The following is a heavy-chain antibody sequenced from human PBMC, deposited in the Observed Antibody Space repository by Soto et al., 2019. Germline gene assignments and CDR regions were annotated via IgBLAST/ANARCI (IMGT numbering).Heavy chain of an antibody. CDR1: GFTFSSYA. J-gene: IGHJ4*02. Sequence: EVQLLESGGGLVQPGGSLRLSCAASGFTFSSYAMSWVRQAPGKGLEWVSAISGSGGGTYYADSVKGRFTISRDNSKNTLYLQMNSLRAEDTAVYYCANSIAAAGIAMDYWGQGTLVIVSS. CDR3: ANSIAAAGIAMDY. D-gene: IGHD6-13*01. CDR2: ISGSGGGT. V-gene: IGHV3-23*01.